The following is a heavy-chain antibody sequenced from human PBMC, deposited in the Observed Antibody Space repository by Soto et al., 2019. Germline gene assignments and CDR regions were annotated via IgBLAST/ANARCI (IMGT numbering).Heavy chain of an antibody. V-gene: IGHV3-30-3*01. J-gene: IGHJ5*02. CDR1: GFTFSSYA. Sequence: SLRLSCAASGFTFSSYAMHWVRQAPGKGLEWVAVISYDGSNKYYADSVKGRFTISRDNSKNTLYLQMNSLRAEDTAVYYCARDGSGTGRGWFDPWGQGTLVTVSS. CDR3: ARDGSGTGRGWFDP. CDR2: ISYDGSNK. D-gene: IGHD1-1*01.